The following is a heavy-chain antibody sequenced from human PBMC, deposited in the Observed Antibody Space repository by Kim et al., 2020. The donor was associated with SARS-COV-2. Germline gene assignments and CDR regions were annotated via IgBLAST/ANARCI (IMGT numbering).Heavy chain of an antibody. J-gene: IGHJ6*02. CDR2: IYPGDSDT. CDR3: ARISLIAVAGPGYYGMDV. CDR1: GYSFTSYW. Sequence: GESLKISCKGSGYSFTSYWIGWVRQMPGKGLEWMGIIYPGDSDTRYSPSFQGQVTISADKSISTAYLQWSSLKASDTAMYYCARISLIAVAGPGYYGMDVWGQGTTVTVSS. V-gene: IGHV5-51*01. D-gene: IGHD6-19*01.